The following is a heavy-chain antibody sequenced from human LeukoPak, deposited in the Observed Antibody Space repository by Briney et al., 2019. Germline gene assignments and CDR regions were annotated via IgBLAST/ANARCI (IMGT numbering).Heavy chain of an antibody. CDR1: GGSISSYY. Sequence: SETLSLTCTVSGGSISSYYWSWIRQPPGKGLEWIGHIYYSGSTNYNPSLKSRVTISVDTSKNQFSLKLSSVTAADTAVYYSARADSSGYYVGYWGQGTLVTVSS. V-gene: IGHV4-59*01. CDR2: IYYSGST. J-gene: IGHJ4*02. D-gene: IGHD3-22*01. CDR3: ARADSSGYYVGY.